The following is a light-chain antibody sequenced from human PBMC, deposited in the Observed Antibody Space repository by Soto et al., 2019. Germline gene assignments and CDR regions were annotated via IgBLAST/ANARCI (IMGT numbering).Light chain of an antibody. CDR1: SSDVGGYNY. J-gene: IGLJ1*01. V-gene: IGLV2-14*01. CDR2: DVS. CDR3: SSYTSSSTRRV. Sequence: QSALTQPASVSGSTGQSITISCTGTSSDVGGYNYVSWYQQHPGTAPKLMIYDVSNRPSGVSNRFSGSKSGNTASLTISGLQAEDEADYYCSSYTSSSTRRVFGTGTKVTVL.